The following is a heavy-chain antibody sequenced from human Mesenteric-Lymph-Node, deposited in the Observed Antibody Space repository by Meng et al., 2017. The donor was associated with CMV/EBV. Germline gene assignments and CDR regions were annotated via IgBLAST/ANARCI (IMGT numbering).Heavy chain of an antibody. V-gene: IGHV1-2*02. J-gene: IGHJ6*02. CDR1: GYTFTGYY. CDR2: INPDSGAT. D-gene: IGHD2-2*01. Sequence: ASVKVSCKASGYTFTGYYIHWVRQAPGQGLEWMGWINPDSGATNSAQKFQARVTMTRDTSISTAYMELSRLRSDDTAVYYCAREPTVVPAAIAPGDYYGMDVWGQGTTVTVSS. CDR3: AREPTVVPAAIAPGDYYGMDV.